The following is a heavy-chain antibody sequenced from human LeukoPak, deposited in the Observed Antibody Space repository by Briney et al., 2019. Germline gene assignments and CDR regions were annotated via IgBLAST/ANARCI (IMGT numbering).Heavy chain of an antibody. V-gene: IGHV3-7*01. Sequence: PGGSLRLSCAASGFSFSGYWMRWVRQAPGKGLEWVAIISPEGSDKYYKDSVKGRFTVSRDNAKNSLYLQMNSLRAEDTAVYFCARVQVAVQSVFDYFDYWGQGTLVTVSS. CDR3: ARVQVAVQSVFDYFDY. CDR2: ISPEGSDK. D-gene: IGHD2-2*01. CDR1: GFSFSGYW. J-gene: IGHJ4*02.